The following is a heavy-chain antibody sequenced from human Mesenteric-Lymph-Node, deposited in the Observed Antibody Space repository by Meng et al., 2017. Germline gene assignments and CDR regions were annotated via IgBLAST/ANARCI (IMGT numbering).Heavy chain of an antibody. D-gene: IGHD3-22*01. CDR1: GFTFGDYA. CDR3: TRGGRYYDSSGYYPQLGY. Sequence: GESLKISCTASGFTFGDYAMSWVRQAPGKGLEWVGFIRSKAYGGTTEYAASVKGRFTISRDDSKSIAYLQMNSLKTEDTAVYYCTRGGRYYDSSGYYPQLGYWGQGTLVTVSS. CDR2: IRSKAYGGTT. V-gene: IGHV3-49*04. J-gene: IGHJ4*02.